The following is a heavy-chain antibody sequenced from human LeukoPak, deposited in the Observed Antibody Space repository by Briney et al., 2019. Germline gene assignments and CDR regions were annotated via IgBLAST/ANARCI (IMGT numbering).Heavy chain of an antibody. CDR3: ARGESYNWNYLASFDY. V-gene: IGHV3-74*01. D-gene: IGHD1-7*01. CDR2: INSDGINT. Sequence: GGSLRLSCAASGFTFSNYWMHWVRQAPGKGLVWVSRINSDGINTSYADSVKGRFTISRDNAKNTMNLQMNSLRAEDTAVYYFARGESYNWNYLASFDYWGQGTLVTVSS. J-gene: IGHJ4*02. CDR1: GFTFSNYW.